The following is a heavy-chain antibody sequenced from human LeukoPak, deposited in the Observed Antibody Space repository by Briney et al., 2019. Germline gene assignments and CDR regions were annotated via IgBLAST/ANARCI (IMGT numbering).Heavy chain of an antibody. V-gene: IGHV3-21*01. CDR3: AREGSGNYYYMDV. J-gene: IGHJ6*03. CDR2: ISSSSSYI. D-gene: IGHD3-10*01. CDR1: GFTFSSYS. Sequence: GGSLRLSCAASGFTFSSYSMNWVCQAPGKGLEWVSSISSSSSYIYYADSVKGRFTISRDNAKNSLYLQMNSLRAEDTAVYYCAREGSGNYYYMDVWGKGTTVTVSS.